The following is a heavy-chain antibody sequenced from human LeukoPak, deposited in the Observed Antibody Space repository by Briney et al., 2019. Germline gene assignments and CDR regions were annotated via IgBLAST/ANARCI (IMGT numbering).Heavy chain of an antibody. CDR3: AREVVAVAGTLRDAFDI. CDR2: ITGSGALT. J-gene: IGHJ3*02. Sequence: PGGSLRLSCAGSGFTFTDHGMNWVRQAPGKGLEWVSTITGSGALTYYADSVKGRSTVSRDNSKNTLYLQMNSLRAEDTAVYYCAREVVAVAGTLRDAFDIWGQGTMVTVSS. D-gene: IGHD6-19*01. CDR1: GFTFTDHG. V-gene: IGHV3-23*01.